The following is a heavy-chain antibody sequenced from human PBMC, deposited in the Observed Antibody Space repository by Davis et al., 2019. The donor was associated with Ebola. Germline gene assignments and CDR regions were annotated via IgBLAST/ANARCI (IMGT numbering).Heavy chain of an antibody. Sequence: GGSLRLSCAASGFVFSSYVMSWVRRAPGKGLEWVSTLGTNADTYYADSVKGRFTISRDNSKNTLHLQMNSLRVEDTAIYYCAKDTSNIWFDVWGQGTMVTVSS. CDR2: LGTNADT. J-gene: IGHJ3*01. V-gene: IGHV3-23*01. D-gene: IGHD1-26*01. CDR1: GFVFSSYV. CDR3: AKDTSNIWFDV.